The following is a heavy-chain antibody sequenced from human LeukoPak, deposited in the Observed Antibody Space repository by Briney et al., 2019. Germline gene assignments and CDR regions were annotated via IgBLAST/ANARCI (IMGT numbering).Heavy chain of an antibody. CDR3: ARQGYGVTSQGAADY. CDR2: ISAYNGNT. J-gene: IGHJ4*02. V-gene: IGHV1-18*01. D-gene: IGHD4-23*01. Sequence: ASVKVSCTSSGYTFTSYGISWVRQAPGQGLEWMGWISAYNGNTNYAQNLQGRVTLTTDTSTNTAYMELRSLRSDDTAVYYCARQGYGVTSQGAADYWGQGTLVTVSS. CDR1: GYTFTSYG.